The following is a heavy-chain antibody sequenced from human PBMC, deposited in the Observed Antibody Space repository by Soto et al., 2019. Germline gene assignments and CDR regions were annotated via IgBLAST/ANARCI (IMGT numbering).Heavy chain of an antibody. CDR1: GFTFSSYS. V-gene: IGHV3-48*01. J-gene: IGHJ4*02. CDR3: ARESGYCSGGSCSG. CDR2: ISSSSSTI. Sequence: GSLRLSCAASGFTFSSYSMNWVRQAPGKGLEWVSYISSSSSTIYYADSVKGRFTISRDNAKNSLYLQMNSLRAEDTAVYYCARESGYCSGGSCSGRGQGTLVTVPS. D-gene: IGHD2-15*01.